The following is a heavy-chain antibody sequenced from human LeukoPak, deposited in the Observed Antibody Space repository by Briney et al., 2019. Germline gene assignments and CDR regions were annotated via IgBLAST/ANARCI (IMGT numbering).Heavy chain of an antibody. CDR1: GYTFTSYA. Sequence: EASVKVSCKASGYTFTSYAMHWVRQAPGQRLEWMGWINAGNGNTKYSQKFQGRVTITRDTSAGTAYMELSSLRSEDTAEYYCAREPYSSGWAAVDYWGQGTLVTVSS. CDR2: INAGNGNT. V-gene: IGHV1-3*01. CDR3: AREPYSSGWAAVDY. J-gene: IGHJ4*02. D-gene: IGHD6-19*01.